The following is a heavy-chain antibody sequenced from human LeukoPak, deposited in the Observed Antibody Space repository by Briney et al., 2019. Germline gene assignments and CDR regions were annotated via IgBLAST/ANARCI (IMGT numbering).Heavy chain of an antibody. CDR1: GGTFSSYP. CDR3: ARDGSSGWSYRDRTGWFDP. CDR2: IIPPFGTA. V-gene: IGHV1-69*13. J-gene: IGHJ5*02. Sequence: SVEVSCKASGGTFSSYPISWVRQAPGQGLEWMGGIIPPFGTANYAQKFQGRVTITADESTGTAYMVLISLTSEDTAVYYCARDGSSGWSYRDRTGWFDPWGQGTLVTVSS. D-gene: IGHD6-19*01.